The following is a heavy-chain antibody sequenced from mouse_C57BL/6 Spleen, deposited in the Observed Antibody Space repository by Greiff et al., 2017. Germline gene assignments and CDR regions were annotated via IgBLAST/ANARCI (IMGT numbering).Heavy chain of an antibody. Sequence: QVQLQQPGAELVKPGASVKLSCKASGYTFTSYWMQWVKQRPGQGLEWIGEIDPSDSYTNYNQKFKGKATLTVDTSSSTAYMQLSSLTSEDAAVYYCARKGLTGTDYCGQGTTLTVSS. J-gene: IGHJ2*01. D-gene: IGHD4-1*01. CDR3: ARKGLTGTDY. CDR2: IDPSDSYT. V-gene: IGHV1-50*01. CDR1: GYTFTSYW.